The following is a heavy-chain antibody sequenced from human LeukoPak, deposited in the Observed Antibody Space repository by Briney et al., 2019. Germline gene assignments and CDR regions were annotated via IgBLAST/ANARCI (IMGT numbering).Heavy chain of an antibody. CDR1: RFTFRNYA. CDR2: ISSDGTNK. V-gene: IGHV3-30*04. J-gene: IGHJ5*02. Sequence: GGSLRLSCAASRFTFRNYAMHWVRQAPGKGLEWAAVISSDGTNKDYADSVKGRFSISRDNSKNTLYLQMNRLRADDTAVYYCARDRSQEFDPWGQGTLVTVSS. CDR3: ARDRSQEFDP. D-gene: IGHD3-10*01.